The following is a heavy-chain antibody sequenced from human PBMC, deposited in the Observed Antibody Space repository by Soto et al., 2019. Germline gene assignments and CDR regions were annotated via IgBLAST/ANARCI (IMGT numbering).Heavy chain of an antibody. D-gene: IGHD6-19*01. CDR1: GFTFGSYA. V-gene: IGHV3-64D*08. CDR3: TRHMSPNIAVAGT. Sequence: GGSLRLSCSASGFTFGSYAMHWVRQAPGKGLEYVSAISSSGDNTYYPDSVKGRFTISRDNSKNTLYLQMSSLRVEDTAVYYCTRHMSPNIAVAGTWGQGAQVTVSS. J-gene: IGHJ4*02. CDR2: ISSSGDNT.